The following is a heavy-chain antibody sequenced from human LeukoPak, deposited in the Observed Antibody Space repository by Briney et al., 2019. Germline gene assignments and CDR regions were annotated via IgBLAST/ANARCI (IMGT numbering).Heavy chain of an antibody. CDR3: ARASGAFDV. D-gene: IGHD3-10*01. V-gene: IGHV5-51*01. Sequence: GESLKISCKGSGCSFTSYWIVWVRQLPGKGLEWMGIIYPGDSDTRYSPSFQGQVTISADKSITTAYLQWGNLKASDTAMYFCARASGAFDVWGQGTMVTVSS. CDR2: IYPGDSDT. CDR1: GCSFTSYW. J-gene: IGHJ3*01.